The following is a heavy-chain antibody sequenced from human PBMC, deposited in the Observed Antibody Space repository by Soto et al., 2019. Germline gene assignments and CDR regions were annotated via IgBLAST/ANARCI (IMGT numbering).Heavy chain of an antibody. J-gene: IGHJ4*01. Sequence: AAGKVSCKVSGYTLTELSMHWVRQAPGKGLEWMGGFDPEDGETIYAQKFQGRVTMTEDTSTDTAYMELSSLRSEDTAVYYCATPHHCSSATRKYHLDYRAQRTPLPVSS. CDR1: GYTLTELS. CDR3: ATPHHCSSATRKYHLDY. CDR2: FDPEDGET. V-gene: IGHV1-24*01. D-gene: IGHD2-2*01.